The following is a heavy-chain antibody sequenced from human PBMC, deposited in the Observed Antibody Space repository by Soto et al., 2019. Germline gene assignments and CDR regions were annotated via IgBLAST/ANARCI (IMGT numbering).Heavy chain of an antibody. J-gene: IGHJ1*01. Sequence: QVQLVESGGDVVQPGRSLRLSCAASGFTFSSYGMHWVRQAPGKGLEWVAVISYDGSNKYYADSVKGRFTISRDNSKNTLYLQMNSLRFEDTAVYYCAKVEYSSGWYGYFQDWGQGTLVTVSS. CDR3: AKVEYSSGWYGYFQD. CDR1: GFTFSSYG. V-gene: IGHV3-30*18. D-gene: IGHD6-19*01. CDR2: ISYDGSNK.